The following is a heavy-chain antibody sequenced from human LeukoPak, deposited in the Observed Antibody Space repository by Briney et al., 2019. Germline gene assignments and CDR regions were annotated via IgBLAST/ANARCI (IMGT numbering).Heavy chain of an antibody. J-gene: IGHJ5*02. D-gene: IGHD3-10*01. CDR2: IQYDESLK. CDR3: AKDQGVVGSYDA. V-gene: IGHV3-30*02. CDR1: GFPFSRFG. Sequence: PGGSLRLSCEASGFPFSRFGMIWVRQAPGKGLVGVAFIQYDESLKCYLGSVKGRFATSRDNSKNTVYLQMNSLRVEDTAVYYCAKDQGVVGSYDAWGQGTLVTVSS.